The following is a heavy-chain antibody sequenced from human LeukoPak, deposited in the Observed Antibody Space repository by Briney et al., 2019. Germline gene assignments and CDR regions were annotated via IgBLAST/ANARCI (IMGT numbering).Heavy chain of an antibody. CDR1: GGSISSSSYY. CDR2: INQSGST. J-gene: IGHJ4*02. CDR3: ARDSSSWNNFDY. V-gene: IGHV4-39*07. Sequence: ASETLSLTCTVSGGSISSSSYYWGWIRQPPGKGLEWIGEINQSGSTNYNPSLKSRVTISVDTSKNHFSLNLRSVTAADTAVYFCARDSSSWNNFDYWGQGTLVTVSS. D-gene: IGHD6-13*01.